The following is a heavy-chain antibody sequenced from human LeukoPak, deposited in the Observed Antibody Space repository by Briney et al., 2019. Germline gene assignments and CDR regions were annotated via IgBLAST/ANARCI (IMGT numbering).Heavy chain of an antibody. J-gene: IGHJ4*02. Sequence: SETLSLTCTVSGGSISSYYWSWIRQPPGKGLEWIGEINHSGSTNYNPSLKSRVTISVDTSKNQFSLKLSSVTAADTAVYYCARLPLSRYYFDYWGQGTLVTVSS. CDR2: INHSGST. V-gene: IGHV4-34*01. CDR3: ARLPLSRYYFDY. CDR1: GGSISSYY. D-gene: IGHD3-3*02.